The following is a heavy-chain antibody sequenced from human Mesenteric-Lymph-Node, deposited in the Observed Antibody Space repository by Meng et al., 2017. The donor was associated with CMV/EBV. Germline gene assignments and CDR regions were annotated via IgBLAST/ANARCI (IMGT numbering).Heavy chain of an antibody. CDR1: GFTFSSYE. J-gene: IGHJ4*02. CDR2: ISSSGSTI. Sequence: GGSLRLSCAASGFTFSSYEMNWVRQAPGKGLEWVSYISSSGSTIYYADSVKGRFTISRDNAKNSLYLQMNSLRAEDTAVYYCAHSKSLLAAYWGQGTLVTVSS. CDR3: AHSKSLLAAY. D-gene: IGHD3-10*01. V-gene: IGHV3-48*03.